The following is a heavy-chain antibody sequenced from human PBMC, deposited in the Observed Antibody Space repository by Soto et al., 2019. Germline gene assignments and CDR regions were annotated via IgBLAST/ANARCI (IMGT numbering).Heavy chain of an antibody. CDR2: SYHSGST. CDR3: AKRSLRRLRFLETH. D-gene: IGHD3-3*01. V-gene: IGHV4-4*02. Sequence: QVQLQEAGPGLVKPSGTLSLTCAVSGDSMSNTNWGSWVRQPLGKGLEWIWESYHSGSTNYNPSLKSRLTISVDKSKNAFSLILTSVTAAATAVYYCAKRSLRRLRFLETHWGQGALVTVSS. J-gene: IGHJ4*02. CDR1: GDSMSNTNW.